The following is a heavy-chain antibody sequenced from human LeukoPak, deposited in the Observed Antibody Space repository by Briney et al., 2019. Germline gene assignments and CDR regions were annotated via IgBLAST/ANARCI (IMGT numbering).Heavy chain of an antibody. V-gene: IGHV4-34*01. CDR3: ARGPCSTSCHWSWYFDY. Sequence: SETLSLTCAVYGGSFSGYYWTWIRQPPGKGLEWIGEINHSGSTTYKPSLKSRVTISVDTSKNHFSLRLTSVTAADTAVYYCARGPCSTSCHWSWYFDYWGQGTLVTVSS. CDR2: INHSGST. D-gene: IGHD2-2*01. J-gene: IGHJ4*02. CDR1: GGSFSGYY.